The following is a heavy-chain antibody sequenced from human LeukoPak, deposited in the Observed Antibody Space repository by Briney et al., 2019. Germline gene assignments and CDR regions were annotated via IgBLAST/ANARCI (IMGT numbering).Heavy chain of an antibody. CDR3: ARQLPTAAADTRGYFDH. J-gene: IGHJ4*01. Sequence: SETLSLTCSVSAGSISNGDYYWGWIRQAPGKGLEWIGCIFYGESTHYNPSLKSRATISVDTSKNQFSLKLTSVTAADAAIYYCARQLPTAAADTRGYFDHWGQGTVVTVSS. D-gene: IGHD6-25*01. CDR2: IFYGEST. V-gene: IGHV4-39*01. CDR1: AGSISNGDYY.